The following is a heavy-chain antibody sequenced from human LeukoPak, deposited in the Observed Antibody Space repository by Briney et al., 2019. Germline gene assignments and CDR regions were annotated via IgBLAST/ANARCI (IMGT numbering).Heavy chain of an antibody. D-gene: IGHD2-2*01. CDR3: SGRDSSRNPWAY. J-gene: IGHJ4*02. CDR2: IRPDGSDK. V-gene: IGHV3-7*01. CDR1: GFTFNTLW. Sequence: GGSLRLSCAASGFTFNTLWMNWVRLAPGRGLEWLANIRPDGSDKYYVDSVRGRFTISRDNGKNLVYLEMNSLRVEDTAVYYCSGRDSSRNPWAYWGQGTLVSVSS.